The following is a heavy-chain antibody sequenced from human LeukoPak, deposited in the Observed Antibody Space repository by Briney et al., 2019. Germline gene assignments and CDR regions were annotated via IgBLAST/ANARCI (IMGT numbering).Heavy chain of an antibody. CDR3: AILPHYYDSRCYPAPFDY. CDR2: MNPNSGNT. CDR1: GYTFTSYD. J-gene: IGHJ4*02. D-gene: IGHD3-22*01. Sequence: ASVKVSCKASGYTFTSYDINWVRQATGQGLEWMGWMNPNSGNTGYAQKFQGRVTMTRNTSISTAYMELNSLRSEDTAVYYCAILPHYYDSRCYPAPFDYWGQGTLVTVSS. V-gene: IGHV1-8*01.